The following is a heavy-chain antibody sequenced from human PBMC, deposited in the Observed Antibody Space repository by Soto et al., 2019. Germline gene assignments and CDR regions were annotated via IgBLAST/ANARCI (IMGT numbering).Heavy chain of an antibody. D-gene: IGHD1-26*01. CDR2: INPNSGGT. J-gene: IGHJ4*02. CDR1: GYTFTGYY. V-gene: IGHV1-2*02. Sequence: VASVKVSCKASGYTFTGYYMHWVRQAPGQGLEWMGWINPNSGGTNYAQKFQDRVTMTRDTSISTAYMELSRLRSDDTAVYYCARVRAGATDYWGQGTLVTVSS. CDR3: ARVRAGATDY.